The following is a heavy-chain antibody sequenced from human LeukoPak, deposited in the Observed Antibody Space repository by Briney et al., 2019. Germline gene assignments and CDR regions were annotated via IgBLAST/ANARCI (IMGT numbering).Heavy chain of an antibody. CDR3: AKVASLCTSTSCVRGGFDY. D-gene: IGHD2-2*01. CDR2: LSGGGGST. J-gene: IGHJ4*02. Sequence: GGSLRLSCTAPGFTFSNHAMTWVRQAPGKGLEWVSALSGGGGSTYYADSVKGRFTISRDNSKNTLYLQMNSLRAGDTANYYCAKVASLCTSTSCVRGGFDYWGQGTLVTVSS. CDR1: GFTFSNHA. V-gene: IGHV3-23*01.